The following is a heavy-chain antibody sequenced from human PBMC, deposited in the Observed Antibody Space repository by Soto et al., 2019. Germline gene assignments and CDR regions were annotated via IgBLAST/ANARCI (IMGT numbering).Heavy chain of an antibody. J-gene: IGHJ5*02. Sequence: QVQLVQSGAEVRKPGSSVKVSCKASGGTFSSYAISWVRQAPGQGLEWMGGIIPIFGTANYAQKFQGRVTITADESKSTAYMELSSLRSEDTAVYYCARGKYYGSWSYRWFDPWGQGTLVTVSS. CDR1: GGTFSSYA. D-gene: IGHD3-10*01. CDR2: IIPIFGTA. V-gene: IGHV1-69*12. CDR3: ARGKYYGSWSYRWFDP.